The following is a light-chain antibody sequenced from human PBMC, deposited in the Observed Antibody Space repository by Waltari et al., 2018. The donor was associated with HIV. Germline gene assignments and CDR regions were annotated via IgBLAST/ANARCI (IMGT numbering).Light chain of an antibody. CDR3: VLYVRSGRV. CDR2: STD. J-gene: IGLJ2*01. CDR1: SGSVSTSYF. V-gene: IGLV8-61*01. Sequence: QTVVTQEPSLSVSPGKTITLTCGLDSGSVSTSYFPSWYQVTPGQPPRSLLYSTDVRSSGVPDRFSGGIVGNKAALTITGAQADDESLYYCVLYVRSGRVVGGGTKLTVL.